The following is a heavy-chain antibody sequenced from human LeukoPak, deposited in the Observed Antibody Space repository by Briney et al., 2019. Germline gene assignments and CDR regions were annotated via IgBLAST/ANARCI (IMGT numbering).Heavy chain of an antibody. CDR2: IIPIFGTA. J-gene: IGHJ4*02. CDR3: ASSRDGYNPFDY. V-gene: IGHV1-69*05. CDR1: GGTFSSYA. D-gene: IGHD5-24*01. Sequence: ASVKASCKASGGTFSSYAISWVRQAPGQGLEWMGGIIPIFGTANYAQKFQGRVTITTDESTSTAYMELSSLRSEDTAVYYCASSRDGYNPFDYWGQGTLVTVSS.